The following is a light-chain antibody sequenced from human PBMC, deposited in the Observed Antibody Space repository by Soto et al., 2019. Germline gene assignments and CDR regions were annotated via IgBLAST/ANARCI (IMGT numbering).Light chain of an antibody. CDR3: NSYAGGDWV. Sequence: QSALTQPPSASGSLGQSVTIPCTGTSSDVGRYNYVSWYQQHPGKVPKLLIYEVSNRPSGVPDRFSGSKSGNTASLTVSGLQAEDEADYYCNSYAGGDWVFGVGTKVTV. CDR1: SSDVGRYNY. CDR2: EVS. V-gene: IGLV2-8*01. J-gene: IGLJ3*02.